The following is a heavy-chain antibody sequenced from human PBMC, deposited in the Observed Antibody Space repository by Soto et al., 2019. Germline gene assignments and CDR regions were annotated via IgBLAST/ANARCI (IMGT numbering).Heavy chain of an antibody. J-gene: IGHJ6*02. V-gene: IGHV3-15*01. Sequence: PGRNLGLSCAASGYTFSNAWMSWVRQAPGKGLEWVGRIKSKTDGGTTDYAAPVKGRFTISRDDSKNTLYLQMNSLKTEDTAVYYSYPSRGLDYDFLSGYCSGMAIWVPWTTLSLS. D-gene: IGHD3-3*01. CDR2: IKSKTDGGTT. CDR3: YPSRGLDYDFLSGYCSGMAI. CDR1: GYTFSNAW.